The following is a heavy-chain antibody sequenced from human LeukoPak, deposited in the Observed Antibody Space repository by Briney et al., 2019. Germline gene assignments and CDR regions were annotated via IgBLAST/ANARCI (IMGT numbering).Heavy chain of an antibody. Sequence: SETLSLTCTVSGGSISSNNYYWGWIRQPPGKGLEWIGTIYYSGSTYYNPSLKSRVTISVDTSKNQFSLKLSSVTAADTAVYYCARDRSKNWFDPWGQGTLVTVSS. CDR1: GGSISSNNYY. CDR2: IYYSGST. J-gene: IGHJ5*02. CDR3: ARDRSKNWFDP. V-gene: IGHV4-39*02.